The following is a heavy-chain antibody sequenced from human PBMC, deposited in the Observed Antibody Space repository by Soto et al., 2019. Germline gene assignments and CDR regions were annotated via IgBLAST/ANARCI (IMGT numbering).Heavy chain of an antibody. CDR2: ISGSGGST. D-gene: IGHD3-9*01. CDR3: AKLSDFLTGYYKGYFDY. Sequence: GGSLRLSCAASGFTFSSYAMSWVRQAPGKGLEWVSSISGSGGSTYYADSVKGRFTISRDNSKNTLYLQMNSLRAEDTAVYYCAKLSDFLTGYYKGYFDYWGQGTLVTVSS. V-gene: IGHV3-23*01. CDR1: GFTFSSYA. J-gene: IGHJ4*02.